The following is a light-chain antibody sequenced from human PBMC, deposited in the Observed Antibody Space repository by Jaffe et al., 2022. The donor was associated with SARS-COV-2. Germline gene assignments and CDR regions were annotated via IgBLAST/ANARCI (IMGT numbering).Light chain of an antibody. J-gene: IGLJ3*02. Sequence: QSALTQPPSASGSPGHSVTISCTGTSSDIGAYDYVSWYQQHPGKVPKLMIYEVNKRPSGVPDRFSGSKSGNTASLTVSGLQAEDEADYYCSSYAGSNVVVFGGGTKLTVL. V-gene: IGLV2-8*01. CDR2: EVN. CDR1: SSDIGAYDY. CDR3: SSYAGSNVVV.